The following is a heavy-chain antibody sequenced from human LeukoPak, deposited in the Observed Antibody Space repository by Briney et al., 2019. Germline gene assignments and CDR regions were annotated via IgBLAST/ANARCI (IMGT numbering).Heavy chain of an antibody. CDR2: ISAYNGNT. Sequence: WASVKVSCKASGYTFTSYGVSWVRQAPGQGLEWMGWISAYNGNTNYAQKLQGRVTMTTDTSTSTAYMELRSLRSDDTAVYYCALQLLGGYDQFDYWGQGTLVTVSS. J-gene: IGHJ4*02. CDR3: ALQLLGGYDQFDY. V-gene: IGHV1-18*04. D-gene: IGHD5-12*01. CDR1: GYTFTSYG.